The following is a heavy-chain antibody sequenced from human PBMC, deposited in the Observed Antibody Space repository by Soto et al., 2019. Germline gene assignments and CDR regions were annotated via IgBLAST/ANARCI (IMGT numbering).Heavy chain of an antibody. CDR1: GFSISHYW. J-gene: IGHJ6*01. D-gene: IGHD3-10*01. Sequence: EEHVVESGGGLVQPGGSLRLSCAASGFSISHYWRSWVRQAPGKGLEWVANIKEDGSEQNYVDSLKGRFTISRDNAKNSLYLQMNSLRADDTAVYYCANTVVRGLGTTVTVSS. CDR3: ANTVV. CDR2: IKEDGSEQ. V-gene: IGHV3-7*05.